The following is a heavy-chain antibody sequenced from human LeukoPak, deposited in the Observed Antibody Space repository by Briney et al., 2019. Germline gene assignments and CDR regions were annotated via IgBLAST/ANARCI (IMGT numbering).Heavy chain of an antibody. CDR3: ARDPVGSSSPN. D-gene: IGHD6-13*01. V-gene: IGHV3-69-1*01. CDR2: ISSSSYI. J-gene: IGHJ4*02. Sequence: GGSLRLSCAASGFTFSDYYMSWVRQAPGKGLEWVSSISSSSYIYYADSVKGRFTISRDNAKNSLYLQMNSLRAEDTAVYYCARDPVGSSSPNWGQGTLVTVSS. CDR1: GFTFSDYY.